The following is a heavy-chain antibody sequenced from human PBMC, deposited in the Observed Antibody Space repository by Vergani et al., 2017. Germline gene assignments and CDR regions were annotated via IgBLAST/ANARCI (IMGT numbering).Heavy chain of an antibody. J-gene: IGHJ4*02. Sequence: QVQLVESGGGVVQPGNSLRLSCAASEFIFSSYCMNWVRQAPGKGLEWVAVISYDGSKKYYAESVKGRFTISRDNSKNTLFLQIDSLRAEDTAVYYCARDGQWLAIDYWGQGTLVTVSS. V-gene: IGHV3-30-3*01. D-gene: IGHD6-19*01. CDR1: EFIFSSYC. CDR3: ARDGQWLAIDY. CDR2: ISYDGSKK.